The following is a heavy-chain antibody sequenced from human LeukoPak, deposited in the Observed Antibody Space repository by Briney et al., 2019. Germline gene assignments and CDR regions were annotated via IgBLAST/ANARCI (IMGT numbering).Heavy chain of an antibody. J-gene: IGHJ4*02. Sequence: PGGSLRLSCAASGFTFRLFAVNWVRHAPGKGLEWVSSISGSGETTYYADSVKGWFTISRDNSKNMVSLQMDSLRVEDTAVYYCAKDGSGTYYRGDFDYWGQGALVTVSS. CDR1: GFTFRLFA. D-gene: IGHD3-10*01. CDR3: AKDGSGTYYRGDFDY. CDR2: ISGSGETT. V-gene: IGHV3-23*01.